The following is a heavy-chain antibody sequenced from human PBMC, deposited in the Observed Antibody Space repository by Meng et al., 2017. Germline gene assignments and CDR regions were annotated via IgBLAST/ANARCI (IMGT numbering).Heavy chain of an antibody. J-gene: IGHJ5*02. CDR1: GGSFSGDY. D-gene: IGHD5-18*01. CDR3: AERGYSYVNWFDP. V-gene: IGHV4-34*01. CDR2: INHSGST. Sequence: HVHAQQWGEGLLTPSETLSLTCAGYGGSFSGDYWSWIRQPPGKGLEWIGDINHSGSTNYNPSLKSRVTISVDTSKNQFSLKLSSVTAADTAVYYCAERGYSYVNWFDPWGQGTLVTVSS.